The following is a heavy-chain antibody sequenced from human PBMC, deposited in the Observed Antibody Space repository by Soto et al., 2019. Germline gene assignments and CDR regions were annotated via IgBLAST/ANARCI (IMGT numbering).Heavy chain of an antibody. CDR1: GFTFSSYA. Sequence: GGSLRLSCAASGFTFSSYAMHWVRRAPGKGLEWVAVISYDGSNKYYADSVKGRFTISRDNSKNTLYLQMNSLRAEDTAVYYCARSVTIFGANRWFDPWGQGTLVTVSS. CDR3: ARSVTIFGANRWFDP. V-gene: IGHV3-30-3*01. CDR2: ISYDGSNK. J-gene: IGHJ5*02. D-gene: IGHD3-3*01.